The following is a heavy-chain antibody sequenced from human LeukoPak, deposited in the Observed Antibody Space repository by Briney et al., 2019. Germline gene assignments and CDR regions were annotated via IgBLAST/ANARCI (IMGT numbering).Heavy chain of an antibody. CDR1: GFTFSSYE. V-gene: IGHV3-48*03. CDR2: ISSSGSTI. J-gene: IGHJ4*02. D-gene: IGHD3-22*01. CDR3: ARAHYYDSSGLDF. Sequence: GGSLRLSYAASGFTFSSYEMNWVRQAPGKGLEWVSYISSSGSTIYYAGSLKGRFTISRDNAKNSLYLQMNSLRAEDTAVYYCARAHYYDSSGLDFWGQGTLVTVSS.